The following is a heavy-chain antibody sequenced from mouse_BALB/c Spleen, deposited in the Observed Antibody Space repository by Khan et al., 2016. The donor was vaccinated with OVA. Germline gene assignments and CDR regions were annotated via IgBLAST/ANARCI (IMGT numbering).Heavy chain of an antibody. CDR1: GYSITSDFA. CDR3: TRSVSYAYAYAMDY. V-gene: IGHV3-2*02. J-gene: IGHJ4*01. CDR2: ISFSGST. Sequence: EVELVESGPGLVKPSQSLSLTCTVTGYSITSDFAWNWVRQFPGNKLEWMGYISFSGSTSYDPSLKSRLSITRDTSKNQFFLQLNSVTTEDTATYYCTRSVSYAYAYAMDYWGQGISVTVSS. D-gene: IGHD2-2*01.